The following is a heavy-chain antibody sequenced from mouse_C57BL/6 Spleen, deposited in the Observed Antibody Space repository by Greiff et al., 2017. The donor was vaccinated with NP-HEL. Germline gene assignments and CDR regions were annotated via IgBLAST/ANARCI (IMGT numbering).Heavy chain of an antibody. CDR1: GYTFTSYW. CDR3: ARGDSSTVRELRFDY. Sequence: VKLQQPGAELVRPGSSVKLSCKASGYTFTSYWMHWVKQRPIQGLEWIGNIDPSDSETHYNQKFKDKATLTVDKSSSTAYMQLSSLTSEDSAVYYCARGDSSTVRELRFDYWGQGTTLTVSS. D-gene: IGHD1-1*01. J-gene: IGHJ2*01. V-gene: IGHV1-52*01. CDR2: IDPSDSET.